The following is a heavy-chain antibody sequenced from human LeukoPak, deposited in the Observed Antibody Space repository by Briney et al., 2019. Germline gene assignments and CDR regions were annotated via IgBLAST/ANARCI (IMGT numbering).Heavy chain of an antibody. V-gene: IGHV3-48*01. J-gene: IGHJ6*02. CDR3: ARDRKTYYYGSMDV. D-gene: IGHD3-10*01. CDR1: GFTFSSYS. Sequence: GGSLRLSCAASGFTFSSYSMNWVRQAPGKGLEWVSYISSSSSTIYYADSVKGRFTISRDNSKNTLYLQMNSLRADDTAVYYCARDRKTYYYGSMDVWGQGTTVTVSS. CDR2: ISSSSSTI.